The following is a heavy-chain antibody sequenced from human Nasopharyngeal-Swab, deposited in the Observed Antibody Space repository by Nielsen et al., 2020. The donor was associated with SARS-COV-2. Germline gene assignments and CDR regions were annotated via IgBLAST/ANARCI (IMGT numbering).Heavy chain of an antibody. Sequence: WVRQAPGQGLEWMGGFDPEDGETIYAQKFQGRVTMTEDTSTDTAYMELSSLRSEDMAVYYCATGQQWLVQWFDPWGQGTLVTVSS. CDR3: ATGQQWLVQWFDP. CDR2: FDPEDGET. D-gene: IGHD6-19*01. J-gene: IGHJ5*02. V-gene: IGHV1-24*01.